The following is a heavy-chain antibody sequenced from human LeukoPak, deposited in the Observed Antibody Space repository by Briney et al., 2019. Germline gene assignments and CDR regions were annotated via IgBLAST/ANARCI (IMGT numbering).Heavy chain of an antibody. J-gene: IGHJ4*02. D-gene: IGHD3-3*01. CDR3: ARPITIFGVVGDDY. CDR2: TSSSSSYI. Sequence: GGSLRLSCAASGFTFSSYSMNWVRQAPGKGLEWASSTSSSSSYIYYAASVKGRFTISRDNAKNSLYLQMNSLRAEDTAVYYCARPITIFGVVGDDYWGQGTLVTVSS. CDR1: GFTFSSYS. V-gene: IGHV3-21*01.